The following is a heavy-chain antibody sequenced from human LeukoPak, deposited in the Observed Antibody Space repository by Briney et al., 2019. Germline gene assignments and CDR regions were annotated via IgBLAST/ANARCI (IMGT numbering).Heavy chain of an antibody. Sequence: GGSLRLSCAASGFTFSSYWMSWVRQAPGKGLEWVANIKQDGSEKYYVDSVKGRFTISRDNAKNSLYLQMNSLRAEDTAVYYCAKQDCSGGSCYSGDYFDYWGQGSLITVSS. D-gene: IGHD2-15*01. J-gene: IGHJ4*02. CDR2: IKQDGSEK. CDR3: AKQDCSGGSCYSGDYFDY. V-gene: IGHV3-7*01. CDR1: GFTFSSYW.